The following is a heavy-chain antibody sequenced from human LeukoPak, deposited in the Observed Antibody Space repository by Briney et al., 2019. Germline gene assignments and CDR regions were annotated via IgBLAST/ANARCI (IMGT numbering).Heavy chain of an antibody. D-gene: IGHD3-22*01. CDR2: IDSDGSST. J-gene: IGHJ4*02. V-gene: IGHV3-74*01. Sequence: GGSLRLSCAASGFSFSTYWMHWVRQPPGKGPVWVSRIDSDGSSTSYADSVRGRFTISRDNAKNTLYLQMNSLRAEDTAVYYCVRDWGYDSSGYWQKYFDTWGQGTLVTVSS. CDR1: GFSFSTYW. CDR3: VRDWGYDSSGYWQKYFDT.